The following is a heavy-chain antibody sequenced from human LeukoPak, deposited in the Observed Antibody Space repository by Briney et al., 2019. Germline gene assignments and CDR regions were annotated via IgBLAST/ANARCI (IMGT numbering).Heavy chain of an antibody. CDR3: ARGPHPYYDILTGYWAQLDY. CDR2: ISSSSSTI. J-gene: IGHJ4*02. Sequence: GGSLRLSCAASGFTFSSYSMNWVRQAPGKGLEWVSYISSSSSTIYYADSVKGRFTISRDNAKNSLYLQMNSLRAEDTAVYYCARGPHPYYDILTGYWAQLDYWGQGTLVTVSS. V-gene: IGHV3-48*01. D-gene: IGHD3-9*01. CDR1: GFTFSSYS.